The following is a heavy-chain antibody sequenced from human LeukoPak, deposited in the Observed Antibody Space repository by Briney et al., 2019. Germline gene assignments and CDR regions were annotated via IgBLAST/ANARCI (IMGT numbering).Heavy chain of an antibody. CDR1: GGSISSSSYY. Sequence: SETLSLTCTVSGGSISSSSYYWGWIRQPPGKGLEWIGSIYYSGSTYYNPSLKSRVTISVDTSKNQFSLKLSSVTAADTAVYYCARSGSWQQLSFWGQGTLVTVSS. D-gene: IGHD6-13*01. V-gene: IGHV4-39*07. CDR2: IYYSGST. CDR3: ARSGSWQQLSF. J-gene: IGHJ4*02.